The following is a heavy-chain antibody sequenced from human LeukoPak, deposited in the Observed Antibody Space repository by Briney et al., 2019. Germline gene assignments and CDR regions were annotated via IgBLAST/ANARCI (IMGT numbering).Heavy chain of an antibody. CDR2: IHYSGST. CDR1: GGSISSYY. D-gene: IGHD3-10*01. CDR3: ARMVRGVIITFVDY. J-gene: IGHJ4*02. Sequence: SETLSLTCTVSGGSISSYYWSWIRQPPGKGLEWIGYIHYSGSTNYNPSLKSRVTISVDTSKNQFSLKLSSVTAADTAVYYCARMVRGVIITFVDYWGQGTLVTVPS. V-gene: IGHV4-59*01.